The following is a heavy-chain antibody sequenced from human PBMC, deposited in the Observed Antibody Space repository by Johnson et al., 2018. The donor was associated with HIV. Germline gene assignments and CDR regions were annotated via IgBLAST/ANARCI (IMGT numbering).Heavy chain of an antibody. CDR1: GFTFSSYA. D-gene: IGHD3-16*01. J-gene: IGHJ3*02. V-gene: IGHV3-30*02. CDR2: IWYDGSNA. CDR3: AKDPRGAFDI. Sequence: QMQLVESGGGLVQPGGSLRLSCAASGFTFSSYAMSWVRQAPGKGLEWVAVIWYDGSNAYYADSVKGRFTISRDNSKTTLYLQMNSLRAEDTAVYYCAKDPRGAFDIWGQGTMVTVSS.